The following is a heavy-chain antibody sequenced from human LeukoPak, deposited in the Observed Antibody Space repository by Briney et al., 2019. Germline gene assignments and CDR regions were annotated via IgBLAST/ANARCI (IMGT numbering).Heavy chain of an antibody. J-gene: IGHJ5*02. CDR1: GGTFSSYG. CDR3: ARDSPVTIFGVVMYNWFDP. CDR2: IGAYNGNT. D-gene: IGHD3-3*01. V-gene: IGHV1-18*01. Sequence: ASVKVSCKASGGTFSSYGISWGRQAPGQGLEWLGGIGAYNGNTNYAQKLQGRVTMTTDTSTSTAYMELRSLRSDDTAVYYCARDSPVTIFGVVMYNWFDPWGQGTLVTVSS.